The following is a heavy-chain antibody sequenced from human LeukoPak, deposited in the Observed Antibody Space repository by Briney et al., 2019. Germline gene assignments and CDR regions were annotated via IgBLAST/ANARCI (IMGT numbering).Heavy chain of an antibody. Sequence: GGSLRLSCAASGFIFTNYVMSWVRQAPGKGLEWVSRISAAGGSTYYADSVKGRFTISRDNSKNTLYVQMNSLRADDMARYYCAKTASTVTTAFDDWGQGTLVTVSS. CDR3: AKTASTVTTAFDD. CDR1: GFIFTNYV. CDR2: ISAAGGST. D-gene: IGHD4-17*01. J-gene: IGHJ4*02. V-gene: IGHV3-23*01.